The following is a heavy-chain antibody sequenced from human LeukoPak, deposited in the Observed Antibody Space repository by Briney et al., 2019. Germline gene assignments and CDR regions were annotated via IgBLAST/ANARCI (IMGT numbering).Heavy chain of an antibody. CDR3: VRGYSFGPYGMDV. D-gene: IGHD2-15*01. Sequence: GGSLRLSCSASGFPFSSYAMHWVRQAPGKGLEYVSAISDSGGSTYYADSVKGRFPISRDNPKNTLYLQMSSLRAEYPAVYFCVRGYSFGPYGMDVWGQGTTVTVSS. CDR2: ISDSGGST. V-gene: IGHV3-64D*09. CDR1: GFPFSSYA. J-gene: IGHJ6*02.